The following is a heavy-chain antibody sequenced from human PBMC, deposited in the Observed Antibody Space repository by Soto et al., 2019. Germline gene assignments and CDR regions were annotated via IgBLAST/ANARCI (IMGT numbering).Heavy chain of an antibody. J-gene: IGHJ3*01. CDR1: GYIFNTYW. D-gene: IGHD2-8*01. CDR3: EKLSMVESFDP. CDR2: IYPGDSDT. V-gene: IGHV5-51*01. Sequence: ESLKISCKASGYIFNTYWIGWVRQVPGKGLEWMAIIYPGDSDTRYSPSFLGQVTISADKSITTAYLQWSSLKASDTAMYYCEKLSMVESFDPWGQGKMVTVSS.